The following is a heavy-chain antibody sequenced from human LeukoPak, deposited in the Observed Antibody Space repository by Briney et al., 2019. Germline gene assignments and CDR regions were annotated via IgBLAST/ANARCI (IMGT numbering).Heavy chain of an antibody. CDR1: GGSISSSSYY. CDR2: IYYSGST. D-gene: IGHD1-1*01. V-gene: IGHV4-39*07. CDR3: ARVHLKLGRFDY. Sequence: SETLSLTCTVSGGSISSSSYYWGWIRQPPGKGLEWIGSIYYSGSTYYNPSLKSRVTISVDTSKNQFSLKLSSVTAADTAVYYCARVHLKLGRFDYWGQGTLVTVSS. J-gene: IGHJ4*02.